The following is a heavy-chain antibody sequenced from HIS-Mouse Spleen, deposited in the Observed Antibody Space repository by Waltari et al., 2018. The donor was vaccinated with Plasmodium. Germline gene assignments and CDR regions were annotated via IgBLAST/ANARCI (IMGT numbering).Heavy chain of an antibody. V-gene: IGHV3-53*01. CDR1: GFTVSSNY. CDR2: IYSGGRT. J-gene: IGHJ3*02. CDR3: ARGMKSSSSAFDI. D-gene: IGHD6-6*01. Sequence: EVQLVESGGGLIQPGGSLRLSCAASGFTVSSNYMSCVRQAPGKGREWVSVIYSGGRTYYADSVKGRFTISRDNSKNTLYLQMNSLRAEDTAVYYCARGMKSSSSAFDIWGQGTMVTVSS.